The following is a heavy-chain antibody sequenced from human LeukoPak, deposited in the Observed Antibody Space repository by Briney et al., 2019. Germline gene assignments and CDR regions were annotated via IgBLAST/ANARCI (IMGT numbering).Heavy chain of an antibody. CDR1: GYTFTSYG. CDR2: INPNSGGT. D-gene: IGHD3-3*01. J-gene: IGHJ6*03. CDR3: ARDNAERFLEWLSTYYYYMDV. Sequence: ASVKVSCKASGYTFTSYGISWVRQAPGQGLEWMGWINPNSGGTNYAQKFQGRVTMTRDTSISTAYMELSRLRSDDTAVYYCARDNAERFLEWLSTYYYYMDVWGKGTTVTVSS. V-gene: IGHV1-2*02.